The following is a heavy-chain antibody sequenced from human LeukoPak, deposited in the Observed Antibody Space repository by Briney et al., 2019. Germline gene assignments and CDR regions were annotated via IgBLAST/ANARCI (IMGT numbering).Heavy chain of an antibody. CDR2: MNPNSGNT. V-gene: IGHV1-8*03. J-gene: IGHJ5*02. CDR3: ARGQYEDTRGYCSSTSCYWFDP. D-gene: IGHD2-2*01. Sequence: GASVKVSCKASGYTFTSYDINWVRQATGQGLEWMGWMNPNSGNTGYAQKFQGRVTITRNTSISTAYMELSSLRSEDTAVYYCARGQYEDTRGYCSSTSCYWFDPWGQGTLVTVSS. CDR1: GYTFTSYD.